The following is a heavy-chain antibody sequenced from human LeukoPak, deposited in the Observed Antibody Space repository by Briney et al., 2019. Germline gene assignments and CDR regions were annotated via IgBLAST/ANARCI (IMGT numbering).Heavy chain of an antibody. CDR3: TTRSSWELDY. D-gene: IGHD1-26*01. CDR2: IKSKTDGGTT. CDR1: GFTFSNAW. J-gene: IGHJ4*02. V-gene: IGHV3-15*01. Sequence: GGSLRLSCAASGFTFSNAWMSWVRQAPGKGLEWAGRIKSKTDGGTTDYAAPVKGRFTISRDDSKNTLYLQMNSLKTEDTAVYYCTTRSSWELDYWGQGTLVTVSS.